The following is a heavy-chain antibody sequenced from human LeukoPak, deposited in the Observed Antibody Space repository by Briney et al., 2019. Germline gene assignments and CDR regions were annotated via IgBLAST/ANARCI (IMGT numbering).Heavy chain of an antibody. CDR3: AKATGNLGN. CDR1: GFTFNSYA. J-gene: IGHJ4*02. CDR2: ISNSDDNT. D-gene: IGHD1-26*01. V-gene: IGHV3-23*01. Sequence: GGSLRLSCAASGFTFNSYAMRWVRQAPGKGLEWVSTISNSDDNTYYADSVKGRFTISRDNSKSTLYLQMISLTAEDTAIYYCAKATGNLGNWGQGTLVTVSS.